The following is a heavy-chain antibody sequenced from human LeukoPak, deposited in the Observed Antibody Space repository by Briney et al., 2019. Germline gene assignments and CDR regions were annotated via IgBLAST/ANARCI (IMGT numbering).Heavy chain of an antibody. J-gene: IGHJ3*02. V-gene: IGHV4-34*01. CDR1: GGSFSGYY. D-gene: IGHD2-15*01. CDR2: INHSGST. CDR3: ASRQYCSGGSCYGLGDAFNI. Sequence: SETLSLTCAVYGGSFSGYYWSWIRQPPGKGLEWIGEINHSGSTNYNPSPKSRVTISVDTSRSQFSLKLSSVTAADTAVYYCASRQYCSGGSCYGLGDAFNIWGQGTMVTVSS.